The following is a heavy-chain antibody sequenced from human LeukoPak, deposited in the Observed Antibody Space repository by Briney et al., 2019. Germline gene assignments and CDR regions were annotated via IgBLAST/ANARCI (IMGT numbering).Heavy chain of an antibody. CDR2: IWYDGSNK. CDR3: ARGLTYDSTVYYMD. CDR1: GFTFSSYG. Sequence: GGSLRLSCAASGFTFSSYGMHWVRQAPGKGLEWVAVIWYDGSNKYYADSVKGRFTISRDNSKNTLYLQMNSLRAEDTAVYYCARGLTYDSTVYYMDWGQGTLVTVSS. V-gene: IGHV3-33*01. J-gene: IGHJ4*02. D-gene: IGHD3-22*01.